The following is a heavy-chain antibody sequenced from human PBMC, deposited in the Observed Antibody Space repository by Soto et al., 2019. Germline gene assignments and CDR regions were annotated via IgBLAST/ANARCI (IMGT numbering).Heavy chain of an antibody. CDR1: GFTFSSYA. D-gene: IGHD2-2*01. CDR2: FSGSGGST. CDR3: AKASCSSTSCYYYYGMDV. Sequence: PGGSLRLSCAASGFTFSSYAMSWVRQAPGKGLEWVSAFSGSGGSTYYADSVKGRFTISRDNSKNTPYLQMNSLRAEDTAVYYCAKASCSSTSCYYYYGMDVWGQGTTVTVSS. V-gene: IGHV3-23*01. J-gene: IGHJ6*02.